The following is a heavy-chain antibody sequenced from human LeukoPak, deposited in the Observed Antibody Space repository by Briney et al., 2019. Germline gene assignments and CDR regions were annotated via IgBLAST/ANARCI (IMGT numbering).Heavy chain of an antibody. V-gene: IGHV3-23*01. CDR2: ITGSGTNT. D-gene: IGHD3-10*01. CDR3: AKPLSGSYYNAGWYFDY. J-gene: IGHJ4*02. CDR1: GFTFNIYA. Sequence: GGSLRLSCAASGFTFNIYAMSWVRQAPGKGLEWVSAITGSGTNTYFADSAKGRFTISRDNSKNTLYLQMNSLRAEDTALYYCAKPLSGSYYNAGWYFDYWGQGTLVTVSS.